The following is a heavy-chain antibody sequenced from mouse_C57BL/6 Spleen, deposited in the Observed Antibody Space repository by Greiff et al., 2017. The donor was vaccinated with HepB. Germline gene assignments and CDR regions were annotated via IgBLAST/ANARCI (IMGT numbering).Heavy chain of an antibody. CDR1: GFTFSDYG. CDR2: ISSGSSTT. CDR3: ARSYYGSSSYDMDY. Sequence: EVKLVESGGGLVKPGGSLKLSCAASGFTFSDYGMHWVRQAPEKGLEWVAYISSGSSTTYYADTVKGRFTISRDNAKNTLFLQMTSLRSEDTAVYYCARSYYGSSSYDMDYWGQGTSVTVSS. J-gene: IGHJ4*01. V-gene: IGHV5-17*01. D-gene: IGHD1-1*01.